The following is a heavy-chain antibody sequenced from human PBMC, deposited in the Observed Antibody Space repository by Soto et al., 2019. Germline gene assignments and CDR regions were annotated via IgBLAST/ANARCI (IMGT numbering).Heavy chain of an antibody. CDR1: GYYFTNYV. D-gene: IGHD2-15*01. CDR3: ARDQKDSVRKTSWFDP. CDR2: INTGNGNS. V-gene: IGHV1-3*04. J-gene: IGHJ5*02. Sequence: QVHLVQSGAEVRKPGASVKVSCKASGYYFTNYVIHWVRQAPGQRLEWMGWINTGNGNSKYSQKFQDRVIITRDTSASTAFMELSRLTSEDTAIYYCARDQKDSVRKTSWFDPWGQGTPVTVSS.